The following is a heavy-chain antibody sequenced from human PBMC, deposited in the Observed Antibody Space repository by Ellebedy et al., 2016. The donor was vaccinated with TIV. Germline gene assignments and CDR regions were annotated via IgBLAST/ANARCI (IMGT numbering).Heavy chain of an antibody. CDR2: ISSSSSYT. CDR3: AREDGIAAAGTDY. Sequence: GESLKISCAASGFTFSDYYMSWIRQAPGKGLEWVSYISSSSSYTNYADSVKGRFTISRDNAKNSLYLQMNSLRAEDTAVYYCAREDGIAAAGTDYWGQGTLVTVSS. J-gene: IGHJ4*02. CDR1: GFTFSDYY. D-gene: IGHD6-13*01. V-gene: IGHV3-11*05.